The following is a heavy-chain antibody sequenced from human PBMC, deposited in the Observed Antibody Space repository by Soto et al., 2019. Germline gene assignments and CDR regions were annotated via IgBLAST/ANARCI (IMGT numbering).Heavy chain of an antibody. J-gene: IGHJ5*02. V-gene: IGHV4-59*12. CDR1: GGSISSYY. Sequence: PSETLSLTCTVSGGSISSYYWSWIRQPPGKGLEWIGYIYYSGSTNYNPTLKSRVTISVDTSKNQCSLKLSSVTAADTAVYYCARERYYYDSSGYTYNWFDPWGQETLVTVSS. D-gene: IGHD3-22*01. CDR3: ARERYYYDSSGYTYNWFDP. CDR2: IYYSGST.